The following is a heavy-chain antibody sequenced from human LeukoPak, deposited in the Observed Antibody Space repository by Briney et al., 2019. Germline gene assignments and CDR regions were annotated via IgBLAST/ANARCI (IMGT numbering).Heavy chain of an antibody. CDR2: IIPIFGTA. Sequence: SVKVSCKASGGTFSSYAISWVRQAPGQGLEWMGRIIPIFGTANYAQKFHGRVTITTDESTSTAYMELSSLRSEDTAVYYCAREGRYCSGGSCYSDYWGQGTLVTVSS. CDR1: GGTFSSYA. J-gene: IGHJ4*02. V-gene: IGHV1-69*05. CDR3: AREGRYCSGGSCYSDY. D-gene: IGHD2-15*01.